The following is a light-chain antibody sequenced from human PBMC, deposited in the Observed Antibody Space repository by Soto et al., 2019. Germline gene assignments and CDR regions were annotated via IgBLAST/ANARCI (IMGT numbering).Light chain of an antibody. CDR3: SSDAGNYIYV. Sequence: QSVLTQPPSASGSPGQSVTIPCTGTSSDVGGYDHVSWYQQHPGKAPKLMIYEVTKRPAGVPDRFSGSKSGNTASLTVSGLQAEDEADYYCSSDAGNYIYVFGTGTKVTVL. J-gene: IGLJ1*01. V-gene: IGLV2-8*01. CDR2: EVT. CDR1: SSDVGGYDH.